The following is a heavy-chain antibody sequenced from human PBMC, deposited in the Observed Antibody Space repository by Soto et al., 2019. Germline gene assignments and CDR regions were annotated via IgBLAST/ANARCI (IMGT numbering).Heavy chain of an antibody. J-gene: IGHJ5*02. D-gene: IGHD3-10*01. V-gene: IGHV1-8*01. CDR3: ARRSVLAITYSLDP. Sequence: ASVKVSCKTSGYTFTTYDINWVRQATGQGLEWMGWMNPNSGNTGFAQKFQGRVTMTRNTSISTAYMELSSLTSDDTAVYYCARRSVLAITYSLDPWGQGNLVTVSS. CDR1: GYTFTTYD. CDR2: MNPNSGNT.